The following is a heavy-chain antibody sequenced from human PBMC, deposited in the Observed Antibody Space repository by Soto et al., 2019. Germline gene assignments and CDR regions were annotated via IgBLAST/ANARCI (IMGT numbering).Heavy chain of an antibody. CDR1: GGSISSGGYS. CDR3: ASLCADRYYYDSSGNRDYYRGMDV. V-gene: IGHV4-31*03. Sequence: PSETLSLTCTVSGGSISSGGYSWSWIRQHPGKGLEWIGYIYYSGSTNHNPSLKSRVTLSVDTSKNQFSLKLSSVTAADTAVYYCASLCADRYYYDSSGNRDYYRGMDVWGQGTTVTVSS. J-gene: IGHJ6*02. D-gene: IGHD3-22*01. CDR2: IYYSGST.